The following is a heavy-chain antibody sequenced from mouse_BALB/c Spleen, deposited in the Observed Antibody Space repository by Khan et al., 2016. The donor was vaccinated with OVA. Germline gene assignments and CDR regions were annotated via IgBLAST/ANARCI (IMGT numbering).Heavy chain of an antibody. J-gene: IGHJ3*01. CDR3: AIIYYDYDWFTY. Sequence: QVQLKESGPGLVAPSQSLSITCTVTGLSLTNYGISWIRQPPGKGLEWLGVIWGDRSTNYHSALISRLSINKDTSKSQDFLKLNRLQTDDTATYSCAIIYYDYDWFTYWGQGTLVTVSA. CDR2: IWGDRST. CDR1: GLSLTNYG. D-gene: IGHD2-4*01. V-gene: IGHV2-3*01.